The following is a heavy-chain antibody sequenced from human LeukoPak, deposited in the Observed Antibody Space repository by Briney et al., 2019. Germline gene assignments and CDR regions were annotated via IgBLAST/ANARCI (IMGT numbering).Heavy chain of an antibody. V-gene: IGHV3-30-3*01. Sequence: PGRSLRLSCAASGFTFSSYVMYWVRQAPGKGLEWVAQISDDGSKKYYADSVKGRFTISRDNAKNTLSLHKNSLRDEDTSLYYCEKDRAAEVVTTFESWGQGTLVTVSS. CDR3: EKDRAAEVVTTFES. J-gene: IGHJ4*02. CDR2: ISDDGSKK. D-gene: IGHD5-12*01. CDR1: GFTFSSYV.